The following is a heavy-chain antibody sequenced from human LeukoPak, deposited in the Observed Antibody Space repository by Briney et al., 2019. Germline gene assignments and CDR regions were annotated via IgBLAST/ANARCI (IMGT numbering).Heavy chain of an antibody. Sequence: GGSLRLSCAASRFTFSYYYMSGVRQAPGKGLEWVSAISGSGGSTYYADSVKGRFTISRDNAKNSLYLQMNSLRTEDTAVYYCARDYEGLYMDVWGKGTTVTVSS. D-gene: IGHD3-3*01. CDR1: RFTFSYYY. V-gene: IGHV3-11*04. CDR3: ARDYEGLYMDV. CDR2: ISGSGGST. J-gene: IGHJ6*03.